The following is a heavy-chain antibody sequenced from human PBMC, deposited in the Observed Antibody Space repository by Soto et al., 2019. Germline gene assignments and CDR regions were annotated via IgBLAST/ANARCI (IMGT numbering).Heavy chain of an antibody. Sequence: ASGKVSWKVSGYTLTELSMHWVRQAPGKGLEGMGGFDPEGGETIYAQKFQGRVTMTEDTSTDTAYMELSSLRSEDTAVYYCATGSMRSGYYYYSYGMDVWGQGTTVTVSS. CDR2: FDPEGGET. CDR1: GYTLTELS. CDR3: ATGSMRSGYYYYSYGMDV. J-gene: IGHJ6*02. V-gene: IGHV1-24*01.